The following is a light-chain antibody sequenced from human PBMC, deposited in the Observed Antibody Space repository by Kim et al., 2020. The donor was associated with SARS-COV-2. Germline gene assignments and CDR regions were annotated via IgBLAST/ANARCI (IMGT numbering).Light chain of an antibody. CDR2: GAS. CDR3: QQYDDWSSIT. J-gene: IGKJ5*01. Sequence: SPGERATRACRASQSVSTNLAGYQHKPGQNPRLLIYGASTRATRIPVRFSGSGSATDFTLTISSLQSEDFAVYYCQQYDDWSSITFGQGTRLEIK. CDR1: QSVSTN. V-gene: IGKV3-15*01.